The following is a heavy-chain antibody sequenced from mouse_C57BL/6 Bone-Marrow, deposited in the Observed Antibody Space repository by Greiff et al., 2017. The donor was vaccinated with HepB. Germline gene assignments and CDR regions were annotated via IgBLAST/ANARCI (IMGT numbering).Heavy chain of an antibody. CDR3: ARSGDYSRFAY. Sequence: QVQLQQSGAELARPGASVKLSCKASGYTFTSYGISWVKQRTGQGLEWIGEIYPRSGNTYYNEKFKGKATLTADKSSSTAYMERRSLTSEDSAVYFCARSGDYSRFAYWGQGTLVTVSA. D-gene: IGHD2-12*01. J-gene: IGHJ3*01. CDR2: IYPRSGNT. V-gene: IGHV1-81*01. CDR1: GYTFTSYG.